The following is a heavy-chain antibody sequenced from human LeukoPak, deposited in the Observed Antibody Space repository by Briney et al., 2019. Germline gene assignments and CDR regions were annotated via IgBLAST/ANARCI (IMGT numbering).Heavy chain of an antibody. J-gene: IGHJ3*01. V-gene: IGHV1-2*02. Sequence: ASVKVSCKASGYTYTDYYMHWVRQAPGQGLEWMGRINPNSGGTIYTQNFQGRVTMTRDTSISTVYMEVRRLRSDDTAVYYCTRDQLYSYDISAIPFGFDVWGQGTMVTASS. D-gene: IGHD3-22*01. CDR2: INPNSGGT. CDR1: GYTYTDYY. CDR3: TRDQLYSYDISAIPFGFDV.